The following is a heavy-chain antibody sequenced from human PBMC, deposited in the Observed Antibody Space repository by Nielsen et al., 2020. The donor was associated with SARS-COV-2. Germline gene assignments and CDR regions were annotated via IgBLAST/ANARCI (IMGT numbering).Heavy chain of an antibody. Sequence: GGPLRLSCEAPGFTSVTNGMHWLHQVSPKSLERIPCTNTNGGSTGYANSVKGRFTISRDNAKNSLYLQMNSLRAEDTALYHCARIRWSDYYYGMDVWGQGTTVTVSS. J-gene: IGHJ6*02. CDR3: ARIRWSDYYYGMDV. V-gene: IGHV3-20*01. D-gene: IGHD4-23*01. CDR1: GFTSVTNG. CDR2: TNTNGGST.